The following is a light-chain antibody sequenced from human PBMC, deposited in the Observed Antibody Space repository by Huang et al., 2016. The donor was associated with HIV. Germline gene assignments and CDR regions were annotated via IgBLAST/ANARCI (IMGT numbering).Light chain of an antibody. V-gene: IGKV3-15*01. CDR1: QSVSSN. J-gene: IGKJ3*01. CDR3: QQYNNWPGT. Sequence: EIVMTQSPATLSVSPGERATLSCRASQSVSSNLAWYQQKPGQAPMLLIYGASTRATGSPARFSGSGSGTEFTLTISSLQSEDFAVYYCQQYNNWPGTFGPGTKVDIK. CDR2: GAS.